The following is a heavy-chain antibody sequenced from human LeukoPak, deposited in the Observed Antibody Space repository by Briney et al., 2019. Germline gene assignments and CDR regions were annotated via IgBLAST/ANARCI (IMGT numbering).Heavy chain of an antibody. V-gene: IGHV4-34*01. CDR1: GGSFSGYY. CDR2: INHSGST. D-gene: IGHD3-22*01. J-gene: IGHJ4*02. Sequence: PSETLSLTCAVYGGSFSGYYWCWIRQPPGKGLEWIGEINHSGSTNYNPSLKSRVTISVDTSKNQFSLKLSSVTAADTAVYYCARAAHYYDSSGYYYGPLDYWGQGTLVTVSS. CDR3: ARAAHYYDSSGYYYGPLDY.